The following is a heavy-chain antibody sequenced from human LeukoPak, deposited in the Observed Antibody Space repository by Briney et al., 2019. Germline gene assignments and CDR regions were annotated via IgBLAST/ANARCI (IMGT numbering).Heavy chain of an antibody. Sequence: GESLKISCKGSGYSFTSYWIGWVRQMPGKGLEWMGIIYPGDSDTRYSPSFEGQVTISADKSINTAYLQWSSLKATDTGIYYCARQYGRPFDYWGQGTLVTVSS. D-gene: IGHD4-17*01. V-gene: IGHV5-51*01. CDR2: IYPGDSDT. J-gene: IGHJ4*02. CDR1: GYSFTSYW. CDR3: ARQYGRPFDY.